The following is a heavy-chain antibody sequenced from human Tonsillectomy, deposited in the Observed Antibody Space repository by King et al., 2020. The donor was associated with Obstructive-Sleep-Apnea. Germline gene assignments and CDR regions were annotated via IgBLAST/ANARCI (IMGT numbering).Heavy chain of an antibody. CDR3: ARDSSWVFDF. CDR2: IAPWSDK. Sequence: VQLVESGGGLVQPGGSLRLSCAASRFSFSQYSLNWVRQAPGKGLEWISYIAPWSDKYYSDPWKGRFTISRDNAKNSVYLQMNDLRAEDTAVYYCARDSSWVFDFWGQGTLVTVSS. V-gene: IGHV3-48*04. D-gene: IGHD3-16*01. CDR1: RFSFSQYS. J-gene: IGHJ4*02.